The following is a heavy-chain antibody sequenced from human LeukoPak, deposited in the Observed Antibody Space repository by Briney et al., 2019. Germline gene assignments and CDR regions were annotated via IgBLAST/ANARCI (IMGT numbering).Heavy chain of an antibody. V-gene: IGHV7-4-1*02. CDR1: GYTFTNYA. CDR3: ARDISSWEPYFDY. CDR2: INTNTWNP. J-gene: IGHJ4*02. Sequence: GASVKVSCKASGYTFTNYAMNWVRQAPGQGLEWMGWINTNTWNPTYAQGFTGRFVFSLDTSVSTAYLQISSLKAEDTAVYYCARDISSWEPYFDYWGQGTLVTVSS. D-gene: IGHD1-26*01.